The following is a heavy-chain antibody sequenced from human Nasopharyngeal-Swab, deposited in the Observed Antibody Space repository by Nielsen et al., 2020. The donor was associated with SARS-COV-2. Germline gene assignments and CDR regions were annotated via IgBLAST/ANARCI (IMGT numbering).Heavy chain of an antibody. CDR2: TYYRSMWNN. V-gene: IGHV6-1*01. Sequence: SQTLSLSSAISGDSVSSNTTACNWIRQSPSRCLEWRGSTYYRSMWNNDYAVSVRGRITINPDPSKNQFSLQLNSVTPEDTAVYYCARIAVAVSPVWGQGTLVTVSS. CDR3: ARIAVAVSPV. J-gene: IGHJ4*02. D-gene: IGHD6-19*01. CDR1: GDSVSSNTTA.